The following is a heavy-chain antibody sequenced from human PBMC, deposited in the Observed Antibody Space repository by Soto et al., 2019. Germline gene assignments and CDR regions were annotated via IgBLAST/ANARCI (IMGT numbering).Heavy chain of an antibody. CDR2: MNPNSGNT. CDR3: AREMWTRSGPQNFFDY. J-gene: IGHJ4*02. Sequence: ASVKVSCKASGYTFTSYDINWVRRATGQGLEWMGWMNPNSGNTRYAQKLQGRVTLTTDTSMSTAYMELRSLSSDDTAIYYCAREMWTRSGPQNFFDYWGLGALVTVSS. CDR1: GYTFTSYD. D-gene: IGHD6-25*01. V-gene: IGHV1-8*01.